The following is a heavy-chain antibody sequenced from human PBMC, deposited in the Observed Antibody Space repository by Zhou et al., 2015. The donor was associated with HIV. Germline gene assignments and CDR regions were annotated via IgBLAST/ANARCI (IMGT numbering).Heavy chain of an antibody. D-gene: IGHD3-3*02. J-gene: IGHJ2*01. V-gene: IGHV3-9*01. CDR2: INWNSGSI. Sequence: EVRLEQSGGGLVQPGKSLRLSCTTSGFNFDDYAMHWVRQAPGKGLEWVSSINWNSGSIVYADSVQGRFTISRDNAKNSLYLQMNSLRAEDTAVYYCARDPTPAFRGWYFDLWGRGTLITVSS. CDR1: GFNFDDYA. CDR3: ARDPTPAFRGWYFDL.